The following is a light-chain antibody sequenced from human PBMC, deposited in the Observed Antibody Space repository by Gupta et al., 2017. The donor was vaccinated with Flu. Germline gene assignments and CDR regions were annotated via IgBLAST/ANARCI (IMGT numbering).Light chain of an antibody. CDR1: NSNLGASYD. CDR2: DNN. V-gene: IGLV1-40*01. CDR3: QSFDTSRGARV. Sequence: QSVLTQPPAVSGAPGRSVTISFTGSNSNLGASYDVHWYQHFPGTAPNLLIYDNNNRTSGVPDRFSGSKSGTSATLAISGLQADDEADYYCQSFDTSRGARVFGGGTKLTVL. J-gene: IGLJ3*02.